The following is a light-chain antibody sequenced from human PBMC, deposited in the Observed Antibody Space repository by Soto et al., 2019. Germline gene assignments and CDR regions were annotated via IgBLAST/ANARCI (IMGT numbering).Light chain of an antibody. V-gene: IGLV1-40*01. Sequence: QSLMTQPPSVSGAPGQRFTISCTGSSSNIGAGYEVHWYQHLPGKAPKLLIYGNTNRPSGVPDRFSGSKSGTSASLAITGLQAEDEADYYCQSYDTSLSASYVFGGGTKVTVL. CDR3: QSYDTSLSASYV. J-gene: IGLJ1*01. CDR1: SSNIGAGYE. CDR2: GNT.